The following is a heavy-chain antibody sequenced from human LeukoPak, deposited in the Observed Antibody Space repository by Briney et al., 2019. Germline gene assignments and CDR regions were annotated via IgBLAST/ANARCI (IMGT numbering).Heavy chain of an antibody. CDR1: GGSISSYY. D-gene: IGHD6-13*01. J-gene: IGHJ3*02. V-gene: IGHV4-4*07. CDR3: ARADSSSWTGSAFDI. Sequence: SETLSLTCTVSGGSISSYYWSWIRQPAGKGLEWIGRIYTSGSTNYNPSLKSRVTMSVDTSKNQFSLKLSSVTAADTAVYYCARADSSSWTGSAFDIWGQGTMVTVSS. CDR2: IYTSGST.